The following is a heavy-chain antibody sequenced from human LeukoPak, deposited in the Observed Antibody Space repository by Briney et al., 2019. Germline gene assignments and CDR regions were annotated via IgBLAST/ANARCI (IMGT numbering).Heavy chain of an antibody. CDR2: INHSGST. J-gene: IGHJ5*02. D-gene: IGHD6-13*01. CDR3: ARHSRRGRIARTNGCWFDP. V-gene: IGHV4-34*01. Sequence: KPSETLSLTCAVYGGSFSGYYWSWIRQPPGKGLEWIGEINHSGSTNYNPSLKSRVTISVDTSKNQFSLKLSSVTAADTAVYYCARHSRRGRIARTNGCWFDPWGQGTLVTVSS. CDR1: GGSFSGYY.